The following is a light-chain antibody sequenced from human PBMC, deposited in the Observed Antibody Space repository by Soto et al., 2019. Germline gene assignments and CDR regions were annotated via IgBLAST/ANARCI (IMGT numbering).Light chain of an antibody. J-gene: IGLJ2*01. CDR2: EIT. V-gene: IGLV2-14*01. CDR3: SSYAPSDTLVV. Sequence: QSALTQPASVSGSPGQSVTISCTGPSSDMSWYQHHPGKAPKLIISEITHRASGVSTRFSGSKSGNTASLTISGLQADDEADYYCSSYAPSDTLVVFGGGTKVTVL. CDR1: SSD.